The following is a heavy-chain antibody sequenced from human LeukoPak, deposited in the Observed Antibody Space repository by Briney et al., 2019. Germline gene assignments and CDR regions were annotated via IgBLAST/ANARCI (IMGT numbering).Heavy chain of an antibody. CDR3: TTDGLVVPAAKYYFDY. CDR2: ISGSGGST. CDR1: GFTFSSYA. Sequence: GGSLRLSCAASGFTFSSYAMSWVRQAPGKGLEGVSAISGSGGSTYYADSVKGRFTISRDNSKNTLYLQMNSLKTEDTAVYYCTTDGLVVPAAKYYFDYWGQGTLVTVSS. V-gene: IGHV3-23*01. D-gene: IGHD2-2*01. J-gene: IGHJ4*02.